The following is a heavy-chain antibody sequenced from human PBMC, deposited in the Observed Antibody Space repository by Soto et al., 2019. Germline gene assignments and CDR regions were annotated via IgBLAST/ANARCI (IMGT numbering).Heavy chain of an antibody. J-gene: IGHJ4*02. Sequence: ASVKVSCKASGYTFTSYGISWVRQAPGQGLEWMGWISAYNGNTNYAQKFQGRVTMTRDTSTSTVYMELSSLRSEDTAVYYCASITIFGPGLFDYWGQGTLVTVSS. D-gene: IGHD3-3*01. V-gene: IGHV1-18*01. CDR2: ISAYNGNT. CDR1: GYTFTSYG. CDR3: ASITIFGPGLFDY.